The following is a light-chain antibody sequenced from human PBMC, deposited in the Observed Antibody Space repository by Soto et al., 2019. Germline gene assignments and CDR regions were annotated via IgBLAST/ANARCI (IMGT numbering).Light chain of an antibody. V-gene: IGKV1-5*03. CDR2: KAS. CDR1: QSISTW. Sequence: DIQMTQSPSTLSASVGDRVTITCRASQSISTWLAWYQQKPGKAPYLLIYKASSLEGGVPSRFSGSGSGTEFNITISSLQPDDFATYYCQQYNAYPLTFSGGTTVEIK. CDR3: QQYNAYPLT. J-gene: IGKJ4*01.